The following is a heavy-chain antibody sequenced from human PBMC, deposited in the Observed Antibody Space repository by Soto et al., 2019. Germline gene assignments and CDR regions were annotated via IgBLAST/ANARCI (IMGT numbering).Heavy chain of an antibody. V-gene: IGHV4-31*03. CDR2: IYYSGST. CDR3: SIAAAGKGPRYAFDI. J-gene: IGHJ3*02. Sequence: QVQLQESGPGLVKPSQTLSLTCTVSGGSISSGGYYWSWIRQHPGKGLEWIGYIYYSGSTYYNPSLKSRVTISVDTSKNQFSLKLSSVTAADTAVYYCSIAAAGKGPRYAFDIWGQGTMVTVSS. CDR1: GGSISSGGYY. D-gene: IGHD6-13*01.